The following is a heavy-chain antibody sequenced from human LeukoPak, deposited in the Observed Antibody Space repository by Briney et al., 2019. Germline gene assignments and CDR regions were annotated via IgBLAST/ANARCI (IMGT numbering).Heavy chain of an antibody. CDR1: GGTFSSYA. CDR2: IIPIFGTA. D-gene: IGHD6-25*01. V-gene: IGHV1-69*01. Sequence: SVKVSCKASGGTFSSYAISWVRQAPGQGLGWMGGIIPIFGTANYAQKFQGRVTITADESTSTAYMELSSLRSEDTAVYYCARVGVSDIAAYYFDYWGQGTLVTVSS. J-gene: IGHJ4*02. CDR3: ARVGVSDIAAYYFDY.